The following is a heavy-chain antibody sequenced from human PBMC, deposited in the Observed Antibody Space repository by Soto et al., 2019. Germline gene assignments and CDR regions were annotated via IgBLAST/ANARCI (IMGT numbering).Heavy chain of an antibody. CDR3: AKDTLDNGDYYYFDY. D-gene: IGHD4-17*01. CDR2: ISYDGSNK. Sequence: VQLVESGGGVVQPGRSLRLSCAASGFTFSSYGMHWVRQAPGKGLEWVAVISYDGSNKYYADSVKGRFTISRDNSKNTLYLQMNSLRAEDTAVYYCAKDTLDNGDYYYFDYWGQGTLVTVSS. V-gene: IGHV3-30*18. CDR1: GFTFSSYG. J-gene: IGHJ4*02.